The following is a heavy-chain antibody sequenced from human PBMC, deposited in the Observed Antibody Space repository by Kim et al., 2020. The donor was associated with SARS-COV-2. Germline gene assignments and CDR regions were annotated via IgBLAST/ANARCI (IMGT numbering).Heavy chain of an antibody. CDR2: IWYDGSNK. V-gene: IGHV3-33*01. Sequence: GGSLRLSCAASGFTFSSYGMHWVRQAPGKGLEWVAVIWYDGSNKYYADSVKGRFTISRDNSKNTLYLQMNSLRAEDTAVYYCARDRESPTVTTLQYYYGMDVWGQGTTVTVSS. CDR1: GFTFSSYG. CDR3: ARDRESPTVTTLQYYYGMDV. D-gene: IGHD4-17*01. J-gene: IGHJ6*02.